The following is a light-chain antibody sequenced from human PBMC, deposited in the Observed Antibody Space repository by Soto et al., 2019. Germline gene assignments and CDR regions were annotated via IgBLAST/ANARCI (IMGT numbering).Light chain of an antibody. V-gene: IGKV1-13*02. Sequence: AIPLTQSPSSLSASVGDRVTITCRASQGISSALAWYQQKPGKAPKLLIYDASSLESGVPSRFSGSGSGTDFTLTISSLQPEDFATYYCQQFNSYPLGATFGGGTKVEIK. CDR3: QQFNSYPLGAT. CDR2: DAS. CDR1: QGISSA. J-gene: IGKJ4*01.